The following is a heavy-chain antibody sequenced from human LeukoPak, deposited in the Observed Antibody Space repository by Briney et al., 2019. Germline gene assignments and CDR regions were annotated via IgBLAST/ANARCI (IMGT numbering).Heavy chain of an antibody. J-gene: IGHJ4*02. CDR2: IWYDGSSK. D-gene: IGHD3-16*02. CDR1: GFTFSSYG. V-gene: IGHV3-33*01. CDR3: AREFELSH. Sequence: GGSLRLSCAASGFTFSSYGMHWVRQAPGKGLEWVALIWYDGSSKHYADSVRGRFTISRDNSKNTLYLQMNSLRAEDTAVYYCAREFELSHWGQGTLVTVSS.